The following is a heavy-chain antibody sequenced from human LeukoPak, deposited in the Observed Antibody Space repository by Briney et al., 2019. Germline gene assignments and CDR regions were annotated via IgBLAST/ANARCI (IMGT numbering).Heavy chain of an antibody. J-gene: IGHJ4*02. V-gene: IGHV3-21*01. Sequence: GGSLRLSCAASGFTFSSYSMNWVRQAPGKGLEWVSSISSSSSYIYYADSVKGRFTISRDNAKNSLYLQMNSLRAEDTAVYYCARDYRIAGSGWYPFDYWGQGTLVTVSS. D-gene: IGHD6-19*01. CDR2: ISSSSSYI. CDR3: ARDYRIAGSGWYPFDY. CDR1: GFTFSSYS.